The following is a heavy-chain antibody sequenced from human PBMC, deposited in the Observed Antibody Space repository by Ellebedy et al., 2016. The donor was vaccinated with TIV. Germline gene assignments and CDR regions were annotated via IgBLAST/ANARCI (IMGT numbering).Heavy chain of an antibody. CDR2: IWYDGTDE. D-gene: IGHD4-23*01. CDR3: ARDSRGRWTPFDH. CDR1: GFSFSSYG. J-gene: IGHJ4*02. V-gene: IGHV3-33*01. Sequence: GESLKIPCAASGFSFSSYGMHWVRQSPGKGLEWMAFIWYDGTDESYAESVEGRFSISRDNSKNPLYLHMQSLRAEDTAIYYCARDSRGRWTPFDHWGQGTVVAVSS.